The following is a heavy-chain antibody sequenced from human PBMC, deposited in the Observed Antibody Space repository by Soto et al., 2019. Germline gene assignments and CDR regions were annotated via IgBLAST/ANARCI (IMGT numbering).Heavy chain of an antibody. D-gene: IGHD3-16*01. V-gene: IGHV1-18*01. CDR2: ISTYNGHT. CDR3: ARDLRGGDY. CDR1: GYTFTNYG. J-gene: IGHJ4*02. Sequence: ASVKVSCKASGYTFTNYGIAWVRQAPGQGLEWMGWISTYNGHTNSSQKLQGRVTMTTDTSTNTAYMELKSLRSDDTAMYYCARDLRGGDYWGQGTLVTVSS.